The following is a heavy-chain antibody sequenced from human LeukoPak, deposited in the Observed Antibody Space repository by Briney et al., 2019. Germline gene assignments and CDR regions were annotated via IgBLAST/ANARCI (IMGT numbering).Heavy chain of an antibody. CDR2: IYYRGNT. Sequence: PSETLSLTCFVSGGSISSYYWSWIRQPPGKRLEWIGYIYYRGNTNYNPSLKSRVTISLDTSKNQFSLRLSSVTAADTAVYHGARGIYDRSGFSYYYYHMDVWGKGTTVTVSS. CDR1: GGSISSYY. CDR3: ARGIYDRSGFSYYYYHMDV. D-gene: IGHD3-22*01. J-gene: IGHJ6*03. V-gene: IGHV4-59*01.